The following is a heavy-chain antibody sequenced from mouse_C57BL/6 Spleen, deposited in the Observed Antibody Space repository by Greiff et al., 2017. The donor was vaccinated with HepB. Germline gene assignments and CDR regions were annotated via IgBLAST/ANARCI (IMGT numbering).Heavy chain of an antibody. CDR1: GFTFSSYG. CDR2: ISSGGSYT. D-gene: IGHD1-1*01. Sequence: EVQLVESGGDLVKPGGSLKLSCAASGFTFSSYGMSWVRQTPDKRLEWVATISSGGSYTYYPDSVKGRFTISRDNAKNTLYLQMSSLKSEDTAMYYCARHTTVVEGYWYFDVWGTGTTVTVSS. V-gene: IGHV5-6*01. J-gene: IGHJ1*03. CDR3: ARHTTVVEGYWYFDV.